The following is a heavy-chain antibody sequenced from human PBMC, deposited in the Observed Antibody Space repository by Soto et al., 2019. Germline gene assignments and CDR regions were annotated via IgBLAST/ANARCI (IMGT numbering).Heavy chain of an antibody. D-gene: IGHD3-9*01. CDR1: GFTFSSYA. CDR2: ISGSVGST. Sequence: GGSLRLSCAASGFTFSSYAMSWVRQAPGKGLEWVSAISGSVGSTYYADSVKGRFTISRDNSKNTLYLQMNSLRAEDTAVYYCAKDSLRYFDWPDYWGQGTLVTVSS. V-gene: IGHV3-23*01. CDR3: AKDSLRYFDWPDY. J-gene: IGHJ4*02.